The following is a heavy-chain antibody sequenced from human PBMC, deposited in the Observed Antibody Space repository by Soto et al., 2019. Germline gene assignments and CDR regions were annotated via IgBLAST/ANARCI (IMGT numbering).Heavy chain of an antibody. J-gene: IGHJ6*02. CDR3: TRVDQYSSSSYYYYYGMDV. CDR1: GGSSGSGDYY. V-gene: IGHV4-30-4*01. CDR2: IYYSGST. Sequence: SVTLSLTCTVSGGSSGSGDYYWSRIHQPPGKGLEWIGYIYYSGSTYYNPSLKSRVTISVDTSKNQFSLKLSSVTAADTAVYYCTRVDQYSSSSYYYYYGMDVWGQGTTVTVSS. D-gene: IGHD6-6*01.